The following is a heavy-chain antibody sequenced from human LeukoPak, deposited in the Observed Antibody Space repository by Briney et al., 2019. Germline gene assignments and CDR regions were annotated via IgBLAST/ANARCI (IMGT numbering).Heavy chain of an antibody. J-gene: IGHJ4*01. CDR1: GFTFSSYS. CDR3: IPVFHSVTY. Sequence: GGSLRLSCAASGFTFSSYSMNWVRQAPGKGLEWVGRIKRDPDGGTRDYEAPVKGRFTISRADSKNTLFLQMNGMKLEATAVFYCIPVFHSVTYWGRGALVTVSS. V-gene: IGHV3-15*01. CDR2: IKRDPDGGTR. D-gene: IGHD2-21*02.